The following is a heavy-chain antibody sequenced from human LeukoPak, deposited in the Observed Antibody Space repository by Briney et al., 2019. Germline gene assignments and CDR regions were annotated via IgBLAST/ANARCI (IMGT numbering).Heavy chain of an antibody. J-gene: IGHJ3*02. V-gene: IGHV3-49*03. CDR2: IRSKAYGGTT. CDR3: SRGAYRGDLFHI. CDR1: GFTFGDYA. D-gene: IGHD1-14*01. Sequence: GGSLRLSCTASGFTFGDYAMSWFRQAPGKGLEWVGFIRSKAYGGTTESAASVKDRFTISRDDSRGIAYLQMNSLKTEDTAVYYCSRGAYRGDLFHIWGQGTMVTVSS.